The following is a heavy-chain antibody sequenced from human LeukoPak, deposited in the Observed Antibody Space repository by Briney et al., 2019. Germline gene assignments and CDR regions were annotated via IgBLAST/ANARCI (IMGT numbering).Heavy chain of an antibody. CDR1: GGSISSYY. J-gene: IGHJ5*02. D-gene: IGHD6-13*01. V-gene: IGHV4-4*07. Sequence: SETLSLTCTVSGGSISSYYWSWIRQPAGKGLEWIGRIYTSGSTNYNPSLKSRVTISVDTSKNQFSLKLSSVTAADTAVYYCASMNLGSSCFDPWGQGTLVTVSS. CDR2: IYTSGST. CDR3: ASMNLGSSCFDP.